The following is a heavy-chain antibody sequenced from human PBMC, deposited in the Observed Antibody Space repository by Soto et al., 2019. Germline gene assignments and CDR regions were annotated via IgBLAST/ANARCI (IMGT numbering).Heavy chain of an antibody. V-gene: IGHV1-18*01. J-gene: IGHJ4*02. Sequence: QVQLVQSGAEVKKPGASVKVSCKASGYTFTTYGMSWVRQAPGQGLDWMGGISTYNGNTKYAERLQGRVTMTTDTTTSTDYMELRSLRSDDTAVYYCARGPTDYYDNSGNYFLDYWGQGTLVTVSS. CDR3: ARGPTDYYDNSGNYFLDY. CDR1: GYTFTTYG. CDR2: ISTYNGNT. D-gene: IGHD3-22*01.